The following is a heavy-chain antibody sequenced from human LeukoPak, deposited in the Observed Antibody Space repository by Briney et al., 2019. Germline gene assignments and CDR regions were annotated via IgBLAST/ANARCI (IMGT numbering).Heavy chain of an antibody. CDR3: ARGETYYYDSSGYYFDY. CDR2: IYTSGST. Sequence: SETLSLTCTVSGDSISSFYWSWIRQPAGKGLEWIGRIYTSGSTNYNPSLKSRVTMSVDTSKNQFSLKLSSVTAADTAVYYCARGETYYYDSSGYYFDYWGQGTLVTVSS. CDR1: GDSISSFY. D-gene: IGHD3-22*01. V-gene: IGHV4-4*07. J-gene: IGHJ4*02.